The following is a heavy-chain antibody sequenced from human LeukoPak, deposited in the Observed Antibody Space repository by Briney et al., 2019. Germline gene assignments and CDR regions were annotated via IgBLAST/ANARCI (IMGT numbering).Heavy chain of an antibody. CDR2: ISGSGGST. J-gene: IGHJ4*02. Sequence: PGGSLRLSCAASGFTFSSYAMSWVRQAPGKGLEWVSAISGSGGSTYYADSVKGRFTISRDNSKNTLYLQMNSLRAEDTAVYYCAKDLGYDSSGYYATVDYWGQGTLVTVSS. D-gene: IGHD3-22*01. V-gene: IGHV3-23*01. CDR1: GFTFSSYA. CDR3: AKDLGYDSSGYYATVDY.